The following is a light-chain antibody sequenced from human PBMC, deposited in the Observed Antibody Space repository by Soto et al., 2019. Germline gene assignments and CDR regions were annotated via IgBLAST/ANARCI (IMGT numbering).Light chain of an antibody. CDR3: SSYADSNNLGV. Sequence: QSALTQPPSASGSPGQSVTISCTGTSSDVGGYNYVSWYQQHPGKAPKVMIYEVSKRPSGVPDRFSGSKSGNTASLTVSGLQAEDEADYHCSSYADSNNLGVFGTGTKVTVL. J-gene: IGLJ1*01. CDR1: SSDVGGYNY. V-gene: IGLV2-8*01. CDR2: EVS.